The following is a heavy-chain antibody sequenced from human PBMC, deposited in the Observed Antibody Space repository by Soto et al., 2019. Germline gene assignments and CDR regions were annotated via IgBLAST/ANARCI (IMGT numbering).Heavy chain of an antibody. V-gene: IGHV5-51*01. D-gene: IGHD3-16*01. J-gene: IGHJ3*02. CDR2: IYPGDSDT. CDR3: EIPPHSFGDFDI. CDR1: GYSFTSYW. Sequence: GESLKTSCKGPGYSFTSYWIVWVCQIPGKTLEWMGIIYPGDSDTRYSPSFQGQATISADKSISTPYLQWSSLKASDTDMYYCEIPPHSFGDFDIWGQGTMVSVSS.